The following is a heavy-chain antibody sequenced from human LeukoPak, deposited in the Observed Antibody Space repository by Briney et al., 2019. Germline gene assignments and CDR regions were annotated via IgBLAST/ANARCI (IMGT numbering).Heavy chain of an antibody. Sequence: PGGSLRLSCVVSGFTFSSYTMNWVRQTPGKGLEWVSSISGSSRHKYYADSVKGRFTISRDNAKNSLYLQMNSLRAEDTAVYYCARTANFAAGYYIDYWGQGTLVTVSS. CDR3: ARTANFAAGYYIDY. CDR1: GFTFSSYT. CDR2: ISGSSRHK. J-gene: IGHJ4*02. D-gene: IGHD6-13*01. V-gene: IGHV3-21*01.